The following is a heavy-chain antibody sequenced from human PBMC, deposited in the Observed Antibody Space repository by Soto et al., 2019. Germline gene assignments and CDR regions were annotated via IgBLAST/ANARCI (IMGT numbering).Heavy chain of an antibody. CDR3: AGEYRDYVNF. Sequence: PSETLSLTCTVSGGSISSYYWSWIRQPPGKGLEWIGYIYYSGSTNYNPSLKSRVTISVDTSKNQFSLKLSSVTAADTAVYYCAGEYRDYVNFWGPGTLVTVSS. CDR2: IYYSGST. J-gene: IGHJ4*02. D-gene: IGHD2-2*02. CDR1: GGSISSYY. V-gene: IGHV4-59*01.